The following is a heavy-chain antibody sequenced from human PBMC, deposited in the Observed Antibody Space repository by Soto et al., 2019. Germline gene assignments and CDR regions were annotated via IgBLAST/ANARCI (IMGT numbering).Heavy chain of an antibody. J-gene: IGHJ4*02. Sequence: SETLSLTCTVSGGSISSGGYYWSWIRQHPGKGLEWIGYIYYSGSTYYNPSLKSRVTISVDTSKNQFSLKLSSVTAADTAVYYCARDVRGYCSSTSCYESYPLFDYWGQGTLVTLSS. CDR2: IYYSGST. CDR3: ARDVRGYCSSTSCYESYPLFDY. D-gene: IGHD2-2*01. V-gene: IGHV4-31*03. CDR1: GGSISSGGYY.